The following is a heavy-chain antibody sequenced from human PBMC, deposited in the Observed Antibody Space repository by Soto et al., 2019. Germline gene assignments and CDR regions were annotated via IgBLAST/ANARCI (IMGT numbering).Heavy chain of an antibody. CDR3: ARRGYCSGGSCYIRMDV. CDR2: ISSGGSAI. D-gene: IGHD2-15*01. V-gene: IGHV3-11*01. CDR1: GFTFSDYY. J-gene: IGHJ6*03. Sequence: QVQLVESGGGLVKPGGSLRLSCAASGFTFSDYYMTWIRQAPGKGLAGVSYISSGGSAIYYADSVKGRFTISRDNAKNSLYLQRNSLRGEDTAVYYCARRGYCSGGSCYIRMDVGGKGTTVTVSS.